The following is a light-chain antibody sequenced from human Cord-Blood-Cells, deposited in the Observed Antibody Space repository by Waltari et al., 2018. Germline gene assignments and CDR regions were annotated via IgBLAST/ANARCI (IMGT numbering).Light chain of an antibody. CDR1: SSAVGGYNY. V-gene: IGLV2-8*01. Sequence: QSALTQPPSASGSPGPSVTIPCPGTSSAVGGYNYTSWYQQHPGKAPKRLIYEVSKRPSGVPERFSGSKSGNTASLTVSGLQAEDEADYYCRSYAGSNNLVFGGGTKLTVL. CDR2: EVS. J-gene: IGLJ3*02. CDR3: RSYAGSNNLV.